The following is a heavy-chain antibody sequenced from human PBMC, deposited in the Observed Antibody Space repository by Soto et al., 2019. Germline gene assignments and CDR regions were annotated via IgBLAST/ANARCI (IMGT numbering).Heavy chain of an antibody. J-gene: IGHJ4*02. CDR2: ISNSGEST. D-gene: IGHD3-3*01. V-gene: IGHV3-64*01. CDR3: VRVGVMRTLDY. Sequence: EVQLVESGGGLVQPGGSPRLSCAASGLSFSGYAMHWVRQAPGKGLEYVSAISNSGESTYYANSVEGRFTISRDNSRNTLYLQMGSLRAEDMAVYYCVRVGVMRTLDYWGQGTLVTVSS. CDR1: GLSFSGYA.